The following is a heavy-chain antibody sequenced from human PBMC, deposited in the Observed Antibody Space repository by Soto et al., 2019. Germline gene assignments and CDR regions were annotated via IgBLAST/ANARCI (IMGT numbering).Heavy chain of an antibody. CDR2: ISGSGGST. V-gene: IGHV3-23*01. CDR3: AKGYYYDSSGPDY. D-gene: IGHD3-22*01. J-gene: IGHJ4*02. Sequence: GGSLRLSCAASEFTFSSYALSWVRQGPGKGLEWVSAISGSGGSTYYADSMKGRFTISRDNSKNTLYLQMNSLRAEDTAVYYCAKGYYYDSSGPDYWGQGTLVTVSS. CDR1: EFTFSSYA.